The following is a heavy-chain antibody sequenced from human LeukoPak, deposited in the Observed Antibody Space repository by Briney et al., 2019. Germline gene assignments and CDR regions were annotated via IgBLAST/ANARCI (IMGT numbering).Heavy chain of an antibody. CDR3: ARRTPNTLPYGLDV. CDR1: GFTFSAYT. CDR2: IRSSGSTI. Sequence: GGSLRLSCAASGFTFSAYTMNWVRQAPGGGLEWVSYIRSSGSTIYYADSVKGRFTISRDSATNLLFLQMDSLRDEDTAVYFCARRTPNTLPYGLDVWGQGTTVTVSS. V-gene: IGHV3-48*02. J-gene: IGHJ6*02. D-gene: IGHD1/OR15-1a*01.